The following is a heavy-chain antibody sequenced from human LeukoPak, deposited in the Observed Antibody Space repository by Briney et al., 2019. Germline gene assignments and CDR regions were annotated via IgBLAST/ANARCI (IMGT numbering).Heavy chain of an antibody. CDR3: AKVSGSTPIVYFDY. CDR2: ISWNSGSI. Sequence: GRSLRLSCAASGFTFDDYAMHWVRQAPGKGLEWVSGISWNSGSIGYADSVKGRFTISRDNAKNSLYLQMNSLRAEDTALYYCAKVSGSTPIVYFDYWGQGTRVTVSS. V-gene: IGHV3-9*01. CDR1: GFTFDDYA. D-gene: IGHD2-15*01. J-gene: IGHJ4*02.